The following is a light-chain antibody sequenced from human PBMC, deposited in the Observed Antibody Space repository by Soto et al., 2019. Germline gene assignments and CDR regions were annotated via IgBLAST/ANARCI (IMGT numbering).Light chain of an antibody. CDR3: QVHGTSLLT. V-gene: IGKV3-20*01. J-gene: IGKJ4*01. Sequence: EIVLTQSPGTLSLSPGERATLSCRASQSVTSSYLAWYQQKPGQAPRLLIYGASSRATGIPDTFIGSGSGTDFTLTISSLVPEEFAVYYCQVHGTSLLTVGGGTKVEIK. CDR1: QSVTSSY. CDR2: GAS.